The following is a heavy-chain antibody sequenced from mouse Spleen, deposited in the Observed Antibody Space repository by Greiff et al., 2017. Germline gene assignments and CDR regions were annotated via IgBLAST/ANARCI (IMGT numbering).Heavy chain of an antibody. CDR2: IDPSDSET. V-gene: IGHV1-52*01. CDR3: AREGLGAMDY. CDR1: GYTFTSYW. J-gene: IGHJ4*01. Sequence: QVQLKQSGAELVRPGSSVKLSCKASGYTFTSYWMHWVKQRPIQGLEWIGNIDPSDSETHYNQKFKDKATLTVDKSSSTAYMQLSSLTSEDSAVYYCAREGLGAMDYWGQGTSVTVSS.